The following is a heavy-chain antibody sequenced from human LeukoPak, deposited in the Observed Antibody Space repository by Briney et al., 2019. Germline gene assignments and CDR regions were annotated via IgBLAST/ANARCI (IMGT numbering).Heavy chain of an antibody. J-gene: IGHJ4*02. CDR3: ARDNGDYYGSGSYLL. V-gene: IGHV3-30*03. Sequence: GGSLRLSCAASGFTFSSYWLTWVRQAPGKGLEWVAVISYDGSNKYYADSVKGRFTISRDNSKNTLYLQMNSLRAEDTAVYYCARDNGDYYGSGSYLLWGQGTLVTVSS. CDR2: ISYDGSNK. D-gene: IGHD3-10*01. CDR1: GFTFSSYW.